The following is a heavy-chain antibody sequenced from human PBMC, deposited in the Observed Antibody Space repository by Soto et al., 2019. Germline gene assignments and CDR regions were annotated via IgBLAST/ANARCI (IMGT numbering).Heavy chain of an antibody. V-gene: IGHV3-23*01. D-gene: IGHD2-2*01. CDR3: AKGVVAAAMRVFFDY. Sequence: GGSLRLSCAASGFTFSSYAMSWVRQAQGKGLEWVSAISGSGGSTYYSDSVKGRFTISTDNSKNTLYLQMNSLRAEDTAVYYCAKGVVAAAMRVFFDYWGQGTLVTVSS. J-gene: IGHJ4*02. CDR1: GFTFSSYA. CDR2: ISGSGGST.